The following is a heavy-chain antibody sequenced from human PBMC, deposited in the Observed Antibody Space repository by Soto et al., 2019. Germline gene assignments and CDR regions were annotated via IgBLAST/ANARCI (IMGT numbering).Heavy chain of an antibody. Sequence: QVQLVESGGGVVQPGRSLRLSCAASGFTFSSYAMHWVRQAPGKGLEWVAVMSYDGSNKYYADSVKGRFTISRDNSKNTLYLQMNSLRAEDTAVYYCARDRRDGYNYYYYYGMDVWGQGTTVTVSS. V-gene: IGHV3-30-3*01. CDR2: MSYDGSNK. J-gene: IGHJ6*02. CDR3: ARDRRDGYNYYYYYGMDV. D-gene: IGHD5-12*01. CDR1: GFTFSSYA.